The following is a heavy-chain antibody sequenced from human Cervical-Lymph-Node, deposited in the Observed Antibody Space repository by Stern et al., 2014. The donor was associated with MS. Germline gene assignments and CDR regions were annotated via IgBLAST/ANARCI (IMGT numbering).Heavy chain of an antibody. CDR2: ISGTSSDT. CDR3: ATTARVGAH. Sequence: VQLVESGGGLVKPGGSLRLSCAASGFSFSDYYMSWFRQSPAKGLEWVSYISGTSSDTNYAASVKGRFTISRDNAKNSLYLQMDSLRPEDTAVYYCATTARVGAHWGQGTLVSVPS. V-gene: IGHV3-11*06. J-gene: IGHJ4*02. CDR1: GFSFSDYY. D-gene: IGHD2-21*01.